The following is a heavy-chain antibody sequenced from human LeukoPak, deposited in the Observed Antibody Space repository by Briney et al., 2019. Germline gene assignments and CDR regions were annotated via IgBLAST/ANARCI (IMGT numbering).Heavy chain of an antibody. CDR2: INHSGST. Sequence: SETLSLTCAVYGGSFSGYYWSWIRQPPGKGLEWIGEINHSGSTNYNPSLKSRVTISVDTSKNQFSLKLSSVTAADTAVYYCARGIKIPGIAAAGTHADTGYFDYWGQEPWSPSPQ. V-gene: IGHV4-34*01. J-gene: IGHJ4*01. CDR1: GGSFSGYY. D-gene: IGHD6-13*01. CDR3: ARGIKIPGIAAAGTHADTGYFDY.